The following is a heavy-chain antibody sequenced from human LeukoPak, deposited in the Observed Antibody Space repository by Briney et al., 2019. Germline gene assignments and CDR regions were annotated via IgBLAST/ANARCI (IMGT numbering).Heavy chain of an antibody. Sequence: SETLSLTCAVYGGSFSGYYWSWIRQPPGKGLEWIGYIYYSGSTNYNPSLKSRVTISVDTSKNQFSLKLSSVTAADTAVYYCAREEIAAAGTYPAGYFDYWGQGTLVTVSS. CDR2: IYYSGST. CDR3: AREEIAAAGTYPAGYFDY. V-gene: IGHV4-59*01. J-gene: IGHJ4*02. D-gene: IGHD6-13*01. CDR1: GGSFSGYY.